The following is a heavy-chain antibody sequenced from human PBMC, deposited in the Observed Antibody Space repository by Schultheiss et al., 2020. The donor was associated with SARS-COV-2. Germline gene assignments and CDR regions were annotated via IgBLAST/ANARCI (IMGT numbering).Heavy chain of an antibody. Sequence: GGSLRLSCAASGFTVSSNYMSWVRQAPGKGLEWVSVIYSGGSTYYADSVKGRFTISRDNSKNTLYLQMNSLRAEDTAMYYPGYSSGWYYFSVLDYWGQGTLVTVSS. D-gene: IGHD6-19*01. CDR3: GYSSGWYYFSVLDY. CDR1: GFTVSSNY. CDR2: IYSGGST. V-gene: IGHV3-53*01. J-gene: IGHJ4*02.